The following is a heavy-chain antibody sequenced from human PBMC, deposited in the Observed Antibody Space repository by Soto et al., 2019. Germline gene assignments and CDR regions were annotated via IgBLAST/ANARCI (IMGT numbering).Heavy chain of an antibody. V-gene: IGHV5-51*01. CDR1: GYSFTSYW. Sequence: GESLKISCKGSGYSFTSYWIGWVRQMPGKGLEWMGIIYPGDSDTRYSPSFQGQVTISADKSISTAYLQWSSLKASGTAMYYCARRRSYCSGGSCYSGLDYYYGMDVWGQGTTVTVSS. J-gene: IGHJ6*02. D-gene: IGHD2-15*01. CDR3: ARRRSYCSGGSCYSGLDYYYGMDV. CDR2: IYPGDSDT.